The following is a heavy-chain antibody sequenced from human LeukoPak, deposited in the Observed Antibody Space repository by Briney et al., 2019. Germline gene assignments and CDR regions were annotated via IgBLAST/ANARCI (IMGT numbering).Heavy chain of an antibody. D-gene: IGHD2-2*01. CDR1: GFTFSDYY. V-gene: IGHV3-11*01. Sequence: GGSLRLSCAASGFTFSDYYMSWIRQAPGKGLEWVSYISSSGSTIYYAESVKGRFTISRDNAKNSLYLQMNSLRAEDTAVYYCAARRQEYCSSTSCSDVWGKGTTVTVSS. CDR3: AARRQEYCSSTSCSDV. J-gene: IGHJ6*04. CDR2: ISSSGSTI.